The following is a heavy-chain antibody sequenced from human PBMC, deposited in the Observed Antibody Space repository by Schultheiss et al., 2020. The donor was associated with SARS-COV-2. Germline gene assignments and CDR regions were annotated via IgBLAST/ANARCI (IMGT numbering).Heavy chain of an antibody. Sequence: SETLSLTCTVSGGSVSSGSYYWSWIRQPAGKGLEWIGRIYTSGSTNYNPSLKSRVTMSVDTSKNQFSLKLSSVTAADTAVYYCARDLRFGEFYYYYGMDVWGQGTTVTVSS. J-gene: IGHJ6*02. V-gene: IGHV4-61*02. D-gene: IGHD3-10*01. CDR1: GGSVSSGSYY. CDR3: ARDLRFGEFYYYYGMDV. CDR2: IYTSGST.